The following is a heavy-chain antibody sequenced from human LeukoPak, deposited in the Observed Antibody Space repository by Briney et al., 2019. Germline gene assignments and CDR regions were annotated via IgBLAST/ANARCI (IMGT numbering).Heavy chain of an antibody. V-gene: IGHV3-21*01. CDR1: GFTLSSYS. Sequence: PGGSLRLSCAASGFTLSSYSMNWVRQAPGKGLEWVSSISSSSSYIYYADSVKGRFTISRDNAKNSLYLQMNSLRAEDTAVYYCARAITIVDDFWSGYRSDPLDYWGQGTLVTVSS. D-gene: IGHD3-3*01. CDR2: ISSSSSYI. J-gene: IGHJ4*02. CDR3: ARAITIVDDFWSGYRSDPLDY.